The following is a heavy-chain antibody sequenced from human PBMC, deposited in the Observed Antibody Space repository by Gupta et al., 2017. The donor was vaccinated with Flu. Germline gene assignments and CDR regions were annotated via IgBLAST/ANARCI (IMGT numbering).Heavy chain of an antibody. J-gene: IGHJ4*02. CDR2: ISGSADRT. D-gene: IGHD5-12*01. CDR3: AKHIVETSGDY. V-gene: IGHV3-23*01. Sequence: GESLRLPCAASGFTFSSFAMSWVRQAPGKGLECVSVISGSADRTYYAASVKGRFTISRDNTENTLYLQMKSLKAEDTALDYCAKHIVETSGDYWGQGTLVTVSP. CDR1: GFTFSSFA.